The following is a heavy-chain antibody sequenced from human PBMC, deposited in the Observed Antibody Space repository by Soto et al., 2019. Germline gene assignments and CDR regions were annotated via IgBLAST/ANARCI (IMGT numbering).Heavy chain of an antibody. CDR1: GFTFSSYA. J-gene: IGHJ4*02. Sequence: PGGSLRLSCAASGFTFSSYAMHWVRQAPGKGLEWVAVISYDGSNKYYADSVKGRFTISRDNSKNTLYLQMNSLRAEDTAVYYCARSHYYDSSGSHYDYWGQGTLVTVSS. V-gene: IGHV3-30-3*01. D-gene: IGHD3-22*01. CDR3: ARSHYYDSSGSHYDY. CDR2: ISYDGSNK.